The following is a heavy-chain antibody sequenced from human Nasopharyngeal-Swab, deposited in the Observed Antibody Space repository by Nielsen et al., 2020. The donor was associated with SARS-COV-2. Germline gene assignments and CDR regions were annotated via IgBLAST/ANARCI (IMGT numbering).Heavy chain of an antibody. CDR1: GYSFSTYW. J-gene: IGHJ4*02. CDR3: ARLYGGYVDY. Sequence: GGSLRLSCQGSGYSFSTYWIGWVRQMPGKGLEWMGIIYPGDPTTKYRPSSQGQVTISADKSISTAYLQWSSLKASDTAMYFCARLYGGYVDYWGQGTLVTVSS. CDR2: IYPGDPTT. D-gene: IGHD4/OR15-4a*01. V-gene: IGHV5-51*01.